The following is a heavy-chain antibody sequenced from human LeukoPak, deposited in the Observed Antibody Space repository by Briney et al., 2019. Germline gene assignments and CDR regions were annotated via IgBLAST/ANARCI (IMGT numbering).Heavy chain of an antibody. CDR2: ISWNSGSI. Sequence: SLRLSCAASGFTFDDYAMHWVRQAPGKGLEWVSGISWNSGSIGYADSVKGRFTISRDNAKNSLHLQMNSLRAEDMALYYCAKGVISWIAAAGPYDAFDIWGQGTMVTVSS. J-gene: IGHJ3*02. D-gene: IGHD6-13*01. CDR3: AKGVISWIAAAGPYDAFDI. V-gene: IGHV3-9*03. CDR1: GFTFDDYA.